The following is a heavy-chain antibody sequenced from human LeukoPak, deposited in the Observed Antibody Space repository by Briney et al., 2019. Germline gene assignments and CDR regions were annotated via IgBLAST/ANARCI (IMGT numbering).Heavy chain of an antibody. CDR1: GFTFSSHR. CDR3: ARVIAIHTVTPFDH. V-gene: IGHV3-48*04. CDR2: VSTSSTTI. Sequence: GGSLRLSCAASGFTFSSHRMHWVRQAPGQGLEWVAYVSTSSTTIQYADSVKGRFTISRDDAKNSLSLQMNSLRVEDTAVYYCARVIAIHTVTPFDHWGQGTLVTVSS. J-gene: IGHJ4*02. D-gene: IGHD4-11*01.